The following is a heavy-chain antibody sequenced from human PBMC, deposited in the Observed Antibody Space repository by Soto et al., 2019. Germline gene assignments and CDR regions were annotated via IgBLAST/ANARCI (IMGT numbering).Heavy chain of an antibody. V-gene: IGHV4-39*01. Sequence: QLQLQESGPGLVKPSETLSLTCTVSGGSISGSSYYWGWIRQPPGKGLEWIGTIFYSGTTYYNPSLKSRVTISVDTSNNQFSLRLTSVTAADTAVYYCASYGDYPDYWGQGTLVTVSS. D-gene: IGHD4-17*01. CDR3: ASYGDYPDY. CDR2: IFYSGTT. J-gene: IGHJ4*02. CDR1: GGSISGSSYY.